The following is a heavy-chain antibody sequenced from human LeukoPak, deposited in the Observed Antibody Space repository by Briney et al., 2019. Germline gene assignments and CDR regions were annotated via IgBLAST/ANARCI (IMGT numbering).Heavy chain of an antibody. CDR3: ARGGASAAARRFDP. CDR1: GYTFTNYD. J-gene: IGHJ5*02. CDR2: MNPNSGNT. Sequence: ASVKVSCKTSGYTFTNYDINWVRQAPGQGLEWMGWMNPNSGNTGYAQKFRGRVTITSHPSTSTAYMELGGLRSEDTAVYYCARGGASAAARRFDPWGQGTLVTVSS. D-gene: IGHD6-13*01. V-gene: IGHV1-8*03.